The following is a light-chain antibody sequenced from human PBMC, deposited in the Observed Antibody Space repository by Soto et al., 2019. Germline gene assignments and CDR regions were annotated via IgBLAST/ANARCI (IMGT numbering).Light chain of an antibody. CDR1: SSDVGGYHY. V-gene: IGLV2-14*01. CDR3: SSYTSSSTPYVV. J-gene: IGLJ2*01. Sequence: QSALTQPASVSGSPGQSITISCTGTSSDVGGYHYVSWYQQHPGKAPKLMIYEVSNRPSGVSNRFSGSKSGNTASLTISGRQAEDEADYYCSSYTSSSTPYVVFGGGTKLTVL. CDR2: EVS.